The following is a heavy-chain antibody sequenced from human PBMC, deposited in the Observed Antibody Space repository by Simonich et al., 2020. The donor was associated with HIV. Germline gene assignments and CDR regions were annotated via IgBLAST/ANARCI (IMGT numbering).Heavy chain of an antibody. Sequence: QVRLVQSGAEVKKPGASVKVSCKASGYTFTNYFITWVRQAPGQGLEWMGWINPYNLHTNYAQKLQELQGRVTMTTDTSTSTVYMELRSLTSDDTAVYYCARGTRFDYWGQGTLVIVSS. CDR1: GYTFTNYF. D-gene: IGHD1-7*01. V-gene: IGHV1-18*01. CDR2: INPYNLHT. CDR3: ARGTRFDY. J-gene: IGHJ4*02.